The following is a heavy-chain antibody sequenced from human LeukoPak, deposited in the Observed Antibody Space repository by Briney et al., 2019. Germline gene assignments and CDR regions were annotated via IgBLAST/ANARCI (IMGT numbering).Heavy chain of an antibody. CDR2: ISSSGSTI. Sequence: GGSLRLSCAASGFTFSSYSMNWVRQAPGKGLEWVSYISSSGSTIYYADSVKGRFTISRDNAKNSLYLQMNSLRAEDTAVYYCARVYYYYMDVWGKGTTVTISS. CDR3: ARVYYYYMDV. V-gene: IGHV3-48*04. J-gene: IGHJ6*03. CDR1: GFTFSSYS.